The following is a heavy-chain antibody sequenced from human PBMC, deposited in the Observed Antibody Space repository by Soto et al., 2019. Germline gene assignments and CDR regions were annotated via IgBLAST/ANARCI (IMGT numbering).Heavy chain of an antibody. CDR2: IKQDGSEK. CDR1: GFTFGSYW. V-gene: IGHV3-7*01. CDR3: ARVGTYYDDIWWSYLSGSAFDI. J-gene: IGHJ3*02. Sequence: PVESLRLSYAASGFTFGSYWMSWVRQAPGKGLEWVANIKQDGSEKYYVDSVKGRFTISRDNAKNSLYLQMNSLRAEDTAVYYCARVGTYYDDIWWSYLSGSAFDIWGQGTRVNVAS. D-gene: IGHD3-16*02.